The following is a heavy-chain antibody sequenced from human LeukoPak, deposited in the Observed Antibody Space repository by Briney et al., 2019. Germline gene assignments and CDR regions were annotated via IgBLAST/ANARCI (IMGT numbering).Heavy chain of an antibody. CDR1: GYTLTELS. CDR3: ATDFKRTYYYGSGSLPGDY. CDR2: FDPEDGET. V-gene: IGHV1-24*01. J-gene: IGHJ4*02. Sequence: ASVKVSCKVSGYTLTELSMHWVRQAPGKGLEWMGGFDPEDGETIYAQKFQGRVTMTEDTSTDTAYMELSSLRPEDTAVYYCATDFKRTYYYGSGSLPGDYWGQGTLVTVSS. D-gene: IGHD3-10*01.